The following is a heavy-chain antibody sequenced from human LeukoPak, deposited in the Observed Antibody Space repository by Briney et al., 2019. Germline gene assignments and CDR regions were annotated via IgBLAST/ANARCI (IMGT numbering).Heavy chain of an antibody. J-gene: IGHJ3*02. D-gene: IGHD6-13*01. Sequence: SGTLSLTCAVSGGSISSSNWWSWVRQPPGKGLEWIGEIYHSGSTNYNPSLKSRVPISVDKSKNQFSLKLSSVTAADTAVYYCASSEVGSSWGLDAFDIWGQGTMVTVSS. CDR1: GGSISSSNW. V-gene: IGHV4-4*02. CDR2: IYHSGST. CDR3: ASSEVGSSWGLDAFDI.